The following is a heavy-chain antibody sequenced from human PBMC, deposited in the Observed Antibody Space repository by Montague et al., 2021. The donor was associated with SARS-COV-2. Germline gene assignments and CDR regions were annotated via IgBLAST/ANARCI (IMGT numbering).Heavy chain of an antibody. Sequence: SLRLSCAASGFIFSDYYMSWIRQAPGKGLEWISYISSRSSYTKYADSVKGRFTISRDNAKNSLYMQMKSLRAEDTAVYYCARVLGGDYPDYWGQGTLVTVSS. CDR1: GFIFSDYY. D-gene: IGHD3-16*01. CDR3: ARVLGGDYPDY. V-gene: IGHV3-11*06. CDR2: ISSRSSYT. J-gene: IGHJ4*02.